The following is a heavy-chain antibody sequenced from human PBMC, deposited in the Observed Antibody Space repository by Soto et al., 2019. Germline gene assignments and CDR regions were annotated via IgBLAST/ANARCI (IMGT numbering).Heavy chain of an antibody. D-gene: IGHD6-13*01. J-gene: IGHJ4*02. CDR3: AKDLHSSSWYYFDS. V-gene: IGHV3-23*01. CDR1: GFTFSSYG. CDR2: ISGSGGST. Sequence: EVQLLESGGGLVQPGGSLRLSCAASGFTFSSYGMSWVRQAPEKGLEWVSGISGSGGSTYYADSVKGLFTISRDNSKNTLFLQLNSLRAEDTALYYCAKDLHSSSWYYFDSWGQGTLVTVSS.